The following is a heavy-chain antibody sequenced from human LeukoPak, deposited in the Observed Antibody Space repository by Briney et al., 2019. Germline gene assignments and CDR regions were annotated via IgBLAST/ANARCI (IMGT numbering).Heavy chain of an antibody. CDR2: TYYRSKWYN. V-gene: IGHV6-1*01. J-gene: IGHJ4*02. CDR3: ARDKGKLCFDS. Sequence: SQTLSLTCAISGDSVSSNSAAWNWITQSPSRGLEWLGRTYYRSKWYNDYAESVKSRITINPDTSKNQFSLQLNSVTPEDAAVFYCARDKGKLCFDSWGQGTLVTVSS. CDR1: GDSVSSNSAA. D-gene: IGHD3-10*01.